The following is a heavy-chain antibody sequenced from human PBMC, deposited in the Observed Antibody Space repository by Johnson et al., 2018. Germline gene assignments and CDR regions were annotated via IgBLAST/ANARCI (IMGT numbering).Heavy chain of an antibody. V-gene: IGHV3-11*04. CDR2: ISANGDTT. Sequence: QVQLVESGGDLVKPGGSLRLSCVAAGFTFRNYYMSWIRQAPGEGLEWDSYISANGDTTYHAHSVKGRFTISRDNAKNSLYLQMNSLRAEDTAMYYCARDVFDIWGQGTMVTVSS. CDR1: GFTFRNYY. J-gene: IGHJ3*02. CDR3: ARDVFDI.